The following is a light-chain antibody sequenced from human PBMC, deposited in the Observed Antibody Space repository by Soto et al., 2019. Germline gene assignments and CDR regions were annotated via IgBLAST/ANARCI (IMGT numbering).Light chain of an antibody. CDR3: QQYNNWPPWT. Sequence: ILMTQSPATLSVSPGERATLSCRASQSISNNLAWYQQKPGQAPRLLIYDASTRATCIRARFSGSGSGTEFTLTISGLQSEDFAVYYCQQYNNWPPWTFGQGTKVEIK. CDR1: QSISNN. CDR2: DAS. J-gene: IGKJ1*01. V-gene: IGKV3-15*01.